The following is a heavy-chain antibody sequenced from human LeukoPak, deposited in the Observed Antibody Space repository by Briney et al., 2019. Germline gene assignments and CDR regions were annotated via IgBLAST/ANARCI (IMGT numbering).Heavy chain of an antibody. CDR2: FDPEDGET. Sequence: GASVKVSCKVSGYTLTELSMHWVRQAPGKGLEWMGGFDPEDGETIYAQKFQGRVTMTEDTSTDTAYMELSSLRSEDTAVYYCATKGRGGITMILYGTDVWGQGTTVTVSS. CDR1: GYTLTELS. CDR3: ATKGRGGITMILYGTDV. D-gene: IGHD3-22*01. J-gene: IGHJ6*02. V-gene: IGHV1-24*01.